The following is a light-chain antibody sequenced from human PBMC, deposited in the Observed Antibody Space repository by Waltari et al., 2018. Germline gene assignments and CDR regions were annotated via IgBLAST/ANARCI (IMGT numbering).Light chain of an antibody. CDR1: SSHLHSNY. J-gene: IGLJ3*02. Sequence: QSVLTQPPSASGTPGQRVTISCSGSSSHLHSNYVYWYQQFPGTAPKVLMFKNNQRPSGVSDRFSASKSGASASLAISGLRSDDEADYYCGTWDDSLSRPVFGGGTKLTVL. CDR2: KNN. CDR3: GTWDDSLSRPV. V-gene: IGLV1-47*01.